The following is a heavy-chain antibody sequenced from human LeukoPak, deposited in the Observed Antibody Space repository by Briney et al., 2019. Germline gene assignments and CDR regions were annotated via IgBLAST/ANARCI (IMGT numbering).Heavy chain of an antibody. Sequence: SETLSLTCTVACSSISCGGYYWSWIRQHPGKGLEWIGYIYYSGSTYYNPSLKSRVTISMDTSKNQFSLKLRSVNAADTAVYYCASSITTPICYYCGKDFWGQGTTVTVSS. D-gene: IGHD3-3*01. V-gene: IGHV4-31*03. CDR2: IYYSGST. CDR1: CSSISCGGYY. J-gene: IGHJ6*02. CDR3: ASSITTPICYYCGKDF.